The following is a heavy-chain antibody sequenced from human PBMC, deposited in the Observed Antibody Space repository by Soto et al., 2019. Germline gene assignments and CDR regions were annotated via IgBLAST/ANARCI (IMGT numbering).Heavy chain of an antibody. CDR3: AKDGSHNFDY. D-gene: IGHD1-26*01. Sequence: QVQLVESGGGVVQPGRSLRLSCAASGFTFSHYAMHWVRQAPGKGLEWVVLMSYDGSNEYYADSVKGRLTISRDNSKNTLDLQMNSLRAEDTAVYYCAKDGSHNFDYWGQGTLVTVSS. CDR2: MSYDGSNE. J-gene: IGHJ4*02. CDR1: GFTFSHYA. V-gene: IGHV3-30*18.